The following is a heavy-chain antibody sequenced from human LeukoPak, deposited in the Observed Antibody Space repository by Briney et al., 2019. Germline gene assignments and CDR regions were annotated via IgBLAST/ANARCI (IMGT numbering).Heavy chain of an antibody. V-gene: IGHV3-21*01. CDR1: GFTFSSYS. Sequence: GGSLRLSCAASGFTFSSYSMNWVRQAPGKGLEWVSSISSSSSYIYYADSVKGRFTISRDNAKNSLYLQMNSLRAEDTAVYYCARHEDSSGNYYRYVEKWDQGTLVTVS. D-gene: IGHD3-22*01. J-gene: IGHJ4*02. CDR3: ARHEDSSGNYYRYVEK. CDR2: ISSSSSYI.